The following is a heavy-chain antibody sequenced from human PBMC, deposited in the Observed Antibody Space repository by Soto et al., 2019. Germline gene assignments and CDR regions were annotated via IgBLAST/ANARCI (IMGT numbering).Heavy chain of an antibody. CDR1: GGSISSSSYY. Sequence: PSETLSLTCTVSGGSISSSSYYWGWIRQPPGKGLEWIGSIYYSGSTYYNPSLKSRVTISVDTSKNQFSLKLSSVTAADTAVYYCARRGFGELYYYYGMDVWGQGTTVTVSS. CDR3: ARRGFGELYYYYGMDV. D-gene: IGHD3-10*01. V-gene: IGHV4-39*01. CDR2: IYYSGST. J-gene: IGHJ6*02.